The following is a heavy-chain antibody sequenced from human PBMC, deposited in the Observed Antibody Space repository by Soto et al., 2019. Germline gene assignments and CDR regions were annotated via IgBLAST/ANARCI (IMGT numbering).Heavy chain of an antibody. J-gene: IGHJ6*02. D-gene: IGHD3-3*01. V-gene: IGHV3-15*07. CDR3: TTYERITIFGTPVF. CDR1: GFTFSNAW. CDR2: IKSKTDGGTT. Sequence: SLRLSCAASGFTFSNAWMNWVRQAPGKGLEWVGRIKSKTDGGTTDYAAPVKGRFTISRDDSKNTLYLQMNSLKTEDTAVYYWTTYERITIFGTPVFWGQGTTVT.